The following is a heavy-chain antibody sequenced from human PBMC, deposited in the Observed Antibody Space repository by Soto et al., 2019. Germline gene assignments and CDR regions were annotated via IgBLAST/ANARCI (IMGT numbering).Heavy chain of an antibody. CDR3: ASRGLGNAFDI. J-gene: IGHJ3*02. Sequence: EVQLLESGGGLAQPGGSLRLSCAASGFTFSSFAMSWVRQAPGKGLEWVSAISASGGGTDSAASVRGRFTISRDNSKNTLNLEMNSLRAEDTAVFYCASRGLGNAFDIWGQGTMVTVSS. CDR2: ISASGGGT. V-gene: IGHV3-23*01. D-gene: IGHD1-26*01. CDR1: GFTFSSFA.